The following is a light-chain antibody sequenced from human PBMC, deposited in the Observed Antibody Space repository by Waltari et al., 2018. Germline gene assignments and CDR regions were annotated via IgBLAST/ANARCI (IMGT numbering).Light chain of an antibody. V-gene: IGKV1-39*01. CDR3: QQSYSTPLT. CDR2: AAS. J-gene: IGKJ4*01. Sequence: DIQMTQSPSSLSTSVGDRVTITCRASQNINSYLNWYQQKPGKAPKLRICAASSLQSGVPSRFSGSGSGTDFTLTISSLQPEDFATYYCQQSYSTPLTFGGGTKVEIK. CDR1: QNINSY.